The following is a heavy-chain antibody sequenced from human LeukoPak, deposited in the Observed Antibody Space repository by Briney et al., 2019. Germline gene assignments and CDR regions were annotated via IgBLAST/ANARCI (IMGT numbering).Heavy chain of an antibody. CDR2: IYYSGST. D-gene: IGHD3-16*01. CDR3: ASTEEDYRWFDP. Sequence: RPSETLSLTCTVSGGSISSSSYYWSWIRQPPGKGLEWIGYIYYSGSTNYNPSLKSRLTISVDTSKNQFSLKLSSVTAADTAVYYCASTEEDYRWFDPWGQGTLVTVSS. CDR1: GGSISSSSYY. V-gene: IGHV4-61*01. J-gene: IGHJ5*02.